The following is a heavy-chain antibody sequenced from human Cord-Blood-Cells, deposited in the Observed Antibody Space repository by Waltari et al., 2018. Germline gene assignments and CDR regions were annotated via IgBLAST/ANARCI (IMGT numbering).Heavy chain of an antibody. CDR3: AKDIGYYYDSSGYYNY. Sequence: EVQLVESGGGLVQPGRSLRLSCAASGFTFDDYAMHWVPHAPGKGLEWVSGISWNSGSIGYADSVKGRFTISRDNAKNSLYLQMNSLRAEDTALYYCAKDIGYYYDSSGYYNYWGQGTLVTVSS. V-gene: IGHV3-9*01. J-gene: IGHJ4*02. CDR1: GFTFDDYA. D-gene: IGHD3-22*01. CDR2: ISWNSGSI.